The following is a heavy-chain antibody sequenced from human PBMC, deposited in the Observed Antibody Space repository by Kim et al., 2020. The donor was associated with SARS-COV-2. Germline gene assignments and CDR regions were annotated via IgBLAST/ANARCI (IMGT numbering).Heavy chain of an antibody. CDR1: GYTLTELS. V-gene: IGHV1-24*01. J-gene: IGHJ5*02. CDR3: ATDKQWLVRTRITMIVRDGGFDP. Sequence: ASVKVSCKVSGYTLTELSMHWVRQAPGKGLEWMGGFDPEDGETIYAQKFQGRVTMTEDTSTDTAYMELSSLRSEDTAVYYCATDKQWLVRTRITMIVRDGGFDPWGQGTLVTVSS. CDR2: FDPEDGET. D-gene: IGHD3-22*01.